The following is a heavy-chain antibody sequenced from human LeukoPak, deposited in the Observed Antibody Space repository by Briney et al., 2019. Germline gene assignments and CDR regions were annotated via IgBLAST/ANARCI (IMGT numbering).Heavy chain of an antibody. V-gene: IGHV3-33*06. Sequence: GGSLRLSCTASKFTFSHYGMHRVRQAPGKGREWVAVIWNDASNQYYADSVKGRFTVSRDNSQNTLYLQMNSLRPEDTAVYYCAKDAQRGFDYSNSLEKWGQGILVTVSS. CDR2: IWNDASNQ. J-gene: IGHJ4*02. CDR3: AKDAQRGFDYSNSLEK. D-gene: IGHD4-11*01. CDR1: KFTFSHYG.